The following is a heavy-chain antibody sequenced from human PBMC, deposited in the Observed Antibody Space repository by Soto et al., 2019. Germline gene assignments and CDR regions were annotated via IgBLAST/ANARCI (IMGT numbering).Heavy chain of an antibody. J-gene: IGHJ4*02. CDR1: GFTFSSYS. V-gene: IGHV3-21*01. Sequence: GGSLRLSCAASGFTFSSYSMNWVRQAPGKGLEWVSSISSSSSYIYYADSVKGRFTISRDNAKNSLYLQMNSLRAEDTAVYYCARDEMVAEKGSEYWGQGTLVTVSS. CDR3: ARDEMVAEKGSEY. CDR2: ISSSSSYI. D-gene: IGHD2-15*01.